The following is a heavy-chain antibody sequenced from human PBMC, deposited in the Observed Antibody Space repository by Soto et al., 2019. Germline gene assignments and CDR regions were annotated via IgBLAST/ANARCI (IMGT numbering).Heavy chain of an antibody. V-gene: IGHV4-31*03. CDR2: IYYSGST. Sequence: SETLSLTCTVSGGSISSGGYYWSWIRQPPGKCLEWIGYIYYSGSTYYNPSLKSRVTISVDTSKNQFSLKLSSVTAADTAVYYCALRLGDPGRLYFDYWGQGTLVTVSS. D-gene: IGHD3-16*01. CDR3: ALRLGDPGRLYFDY. J-gene: IGHJ4*02. CDR1: GGSISSGGYY.